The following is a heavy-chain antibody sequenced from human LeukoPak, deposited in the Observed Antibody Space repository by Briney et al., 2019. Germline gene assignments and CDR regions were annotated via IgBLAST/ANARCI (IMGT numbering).Heavy chain of an antibody. CDR3: ARGRWFWRPYPVWDY. J-gene: IGHJ4*02. V-gene: IGHV4-39*07. Sequence: PSQTLSLTCTVSGGSISSRSYYWGWIRQPPGKGLEWIGSIYYSGSTYYNPSLKSRVTISVDTSKNQFSLKLSSVTAADTAVYYCARGRWFWRPYPVWDYWGQGTLVTVSS. D-gene: IGHD4-23*01. CDR1: GGSISSRSYY. CDR2: IYYSGST.